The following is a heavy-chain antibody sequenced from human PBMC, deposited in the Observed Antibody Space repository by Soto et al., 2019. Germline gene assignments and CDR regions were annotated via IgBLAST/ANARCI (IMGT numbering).Heavy chain of an antibody. CDR3: ARGGRYYYDSSGSPRSYFDY. J-gene: IGHJ4*02. Sequence: QVQLVQSGAEVKKPGASMKVSCKASGYTFTSYGISWVRQAPGQGLEWMGWISAYNGNTNYAQKLQGRVTMTTDTSTSTAYMELRSLRSDDTAVYYCARGGRYYYDSSGSPRSYFDYWGQGTLVTVSS. CDR1: GYTFTSYG. D-gene: IGHD3-22*01. CDR2: ISAYNGNT. V-gene: IGHV1-18*01.